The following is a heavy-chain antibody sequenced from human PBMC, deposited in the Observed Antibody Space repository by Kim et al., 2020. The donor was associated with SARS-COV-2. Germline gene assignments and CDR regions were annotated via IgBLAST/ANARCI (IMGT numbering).Heavy chain of an antibody. Sequence: YADSVKGRFTISRDNSKNTLYLQMDSRRPDDTAVYHCARQVRTRRWFDPWGQGTLVTVSS. J-gene: IGHJ5*02. CDR3: ARQVRTRRWFDP. V-gene: IGHV3-30*02.